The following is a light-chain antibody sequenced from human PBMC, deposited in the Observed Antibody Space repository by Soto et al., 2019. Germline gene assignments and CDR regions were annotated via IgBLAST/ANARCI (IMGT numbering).Light chain of an antibody. CDR2: STN. CDR1: SSNIGNNI. J-gene: IGLJ3*02. Sequence: QSVLTQPPSASGTPGQRVTISCSGSSSNIGNNIVNWYQQIPGTAPKLLIYSTNQRPSGVPDRFSGSKSGTSASLAISGLQSEDEADYYCAAWDDSLNGWVFGGGTKLTVL. CDR3: AAWDDSLNGWV. V-gene: IGLV1-44*01.